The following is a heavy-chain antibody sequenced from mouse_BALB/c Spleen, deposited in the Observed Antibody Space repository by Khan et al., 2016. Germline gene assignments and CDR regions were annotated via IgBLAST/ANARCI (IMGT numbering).Heavy chain of an antibody. J-gene: IGHJ1*01. CDR1: GFTFSDYY. CDR2: ISDGGSYT. CDR3: ARELNWYFDV. V-gene: IGHV5-4*02. Sequence: EVELVESGGGLVKPGGSLKLSCAASGFTFSDYYMYWVRQTPEKRLEWVATISDGGSYTYYPDSVKGRFTISRDNAKNNLYLQMSSLKSEDTAMYYCARELNWYFDVWGAGTTVTVSS.